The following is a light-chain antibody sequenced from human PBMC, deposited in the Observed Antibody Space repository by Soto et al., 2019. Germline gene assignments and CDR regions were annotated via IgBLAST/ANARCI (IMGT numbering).Light chain of an antibody. Sequence: QSVLTQSSSASASLGSSVKLTCTLSSGHRGYIIAWHQQQPGKAPRYLMKLEGSGSYNKGSGVPDRFSGSSSGADRYLTMSNLQSEDEADYYCETWDSNIRVFGGGTKVTVL. CDR2: LEGSGSY. CDR3: ETWDSNIRV. J-gene: IGLJ2*01. V-gene: IGLV4-60*03. CDR1: SGHRGYI.